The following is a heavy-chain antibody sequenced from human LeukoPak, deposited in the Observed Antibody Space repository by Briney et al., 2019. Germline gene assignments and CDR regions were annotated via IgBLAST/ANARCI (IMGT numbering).Heavy chain of an antibody. CDR1: GFTFSSYA. CDR2: ISGSGGST. CDR3: AKDLGVSYYYYYYGMDV. J-gene: IGHJ6*02. Sequence: GGSLRLSCAASGFTFSSYAMHWVRQAPGKGLEWVSAISGSGGSTYYADSVKGRFTISRDNSKNTLYLQMNSLRAEDTAVYYCAKDLGVSYYYYYYGMDVWGQGTTVTVSS. D-gene: IGHD3-10*01. V-gene: IGHV3-23*01.